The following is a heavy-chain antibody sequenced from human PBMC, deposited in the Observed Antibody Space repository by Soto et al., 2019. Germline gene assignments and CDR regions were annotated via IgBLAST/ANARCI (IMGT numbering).Heavy chain of an antibody. D-gene: IGHD6-19*01. CDR2: INPNSGGT. J-gene: IGHJ3*02. V-gene: IGHV1-2*04. Sequence: ASVQVSYKASGYTFPGYYMHSVRQAPGQGLDWMGWINPNSGGTNYAQKFQGWVTMTRDTSISTVYMELSRLRSDDTAVYYCARESFSSSGPSDSYDAFDIWGQGTMVTVSS. CDR1: GYTFPGYY. CDR3: ARESFSSSGPSDSYDAFDI.